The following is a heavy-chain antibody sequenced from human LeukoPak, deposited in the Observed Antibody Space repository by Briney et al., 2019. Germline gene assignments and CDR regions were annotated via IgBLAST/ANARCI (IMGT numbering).Heavy chain of an antibody. V-gene: IGHV4-34*01. CDR2: INHSGSN. Sequence: SETLSFTCAVYGGSFSGYYWSWIRQPPGKGLEWMGEINHSGSNNYNASLKSRVTISVDTSKNQFSLKLSSVTAADAAVYYCARGPFGYSYGPNDYWGQGTLVTVSS. D-gene: IGHD5-18*01. CDR1: GGSFSGYY. J-gene: IGHJ4*02. CDR3: ARGPFGYSYGPNDY.